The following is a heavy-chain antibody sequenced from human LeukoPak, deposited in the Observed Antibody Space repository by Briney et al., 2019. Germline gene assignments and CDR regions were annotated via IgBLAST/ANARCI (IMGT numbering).Heavy chain of an antibody. CDR2: IIPILGIA. V-gene: IGHV1-69*02. Sequence: GASVKVSCKASGGTFSSYTISWVRQAPGQGLEWMARIIPILGIANYAQKFQGRVTITADKSTSTAYMELSSLRSEDTAVYYCARVRLADERAWAYWGQGTLVTVSS. J-gene: IGHJ4*02. CDR3: ARVRLADERAWAY. CDR1: GGTFSSYT. D-gene: IGHD3-3*02.